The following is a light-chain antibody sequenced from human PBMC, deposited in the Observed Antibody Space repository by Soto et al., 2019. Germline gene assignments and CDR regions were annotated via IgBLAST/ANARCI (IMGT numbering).Light chain of an antibody. CDR3: QQYNIWPQT. CDR2: GAS. CDR1: QSVNSN. V-gene: IGKV3-15*01. J-gene: IGKJ1*01. Sequence: ETVMTQSPATLSVSPGERATLSCRASQSVNSNLAWYQQKLGQAPRVLIFGASTRATGIPARFSGSGSGTEFSLTINSLQSEDFAVYFCQQYNIWPQTFGQGTKVDIK.